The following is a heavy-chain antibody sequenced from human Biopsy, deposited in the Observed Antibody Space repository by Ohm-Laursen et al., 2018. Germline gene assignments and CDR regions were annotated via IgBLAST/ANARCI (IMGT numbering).Heavy chain of an antibody. CDR3: AKGQDLTAGAEYFQY. D-gene: IGHD3-9*01. CDR2: INPNSGTT. V-gene: IGHV1-2*02. J-gene: IGHJ1*01. CDR1: GGTFSDYA. Sequence: ASVKVSCKTSGGTFSDYAISWLRQAPGQGLEWMGWINPNSGTTKIAENFQGAVTMTRNTSITTAYLDLTRLTSDDTAVYFCAKGQDLTAGAEYFQYWGQGALITVSS.